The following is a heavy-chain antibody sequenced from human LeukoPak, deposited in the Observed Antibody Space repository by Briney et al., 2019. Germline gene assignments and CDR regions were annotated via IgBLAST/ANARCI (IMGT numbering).Heavy chain of an antibody. CDR2: ISSSSTYI. J-gene: IGHJ4*02. D-gene: IGHD2-2*01. CDR1: GFTFDSYG. CDR3: ARAYCSSTRCSYYFYS. Sequence: NPGGSLRLSCAASGFTFDSYGMNWVRQAPGKGLEWISSISSSSTYIYYADSVKGRFTISRDNAKNSLYLQMNSLRAEDTAVYYCARAYCSSTRCSYYFYSWGQGTLVTVSS. V-gene: IGHV3-21*01.